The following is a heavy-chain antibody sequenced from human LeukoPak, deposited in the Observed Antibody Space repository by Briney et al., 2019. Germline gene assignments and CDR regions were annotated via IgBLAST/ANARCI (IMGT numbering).Heavy chain of an antibody. Sequence: ASVKVSCKASGYTFTSYAISWVRQAPGQGLEWMGRIIPILGIANYAQKFQGRVTITADKSTSTAYMELSSLRSEDTAVYYCASPHIVVVTAHWPDAFDIWGQGTMVTVSS. J-gene: IGHJ3*02. CDR3: ASPHIVVVTAHWPDAFDI. D-gene: IGHD2-21*02. V-gene: IGHV1-69*04. CDR2: IIPILGIA. CDR1: GYTFTSYA.